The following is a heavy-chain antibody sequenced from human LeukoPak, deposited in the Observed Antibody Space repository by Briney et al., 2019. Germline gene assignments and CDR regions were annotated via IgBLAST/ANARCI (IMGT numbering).Heavy chain of an antibody. CDR3: AREREDSSDY. D-gene: IGHD3-22*01. CDR2: IIPILGTA. V-gene: IGHV1-69*08. Sequence: GASVKVSCKASGGTFSSYTISWVRQAPGQGLGWMGRIIPILGTANYAQKFQGRVTITADKSTSTAYMELSSLRSEDTAMYYCAREREDSSDYWGQGTLVTVSS. CDR1: GGTFSSYT. J-gene: IGHJ4*02.